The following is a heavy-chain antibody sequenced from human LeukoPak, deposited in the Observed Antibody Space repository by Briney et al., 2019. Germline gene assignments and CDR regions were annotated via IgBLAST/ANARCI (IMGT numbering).Heavy chain of an antibody. V-gene: IGHV1-8*01. J-gene: IGHJ6*02. CDR1: GYTFTSYD. CDR3: ARGTKRVTTSSLYYYYYGMDV. Sequence: GASVKVSCKASGYTFTSYDINWVRQATGQGLEWMGWMNPNSGNTGYAQKFQGRVTMTRNTSISTAYMELSSLRSEDTAVYYCARGTKRVTTSSLYYYYYGMDVWGQGTTVTVSS. D-gene: IGHD4-11*01. CDR2: MNPNSGNT.